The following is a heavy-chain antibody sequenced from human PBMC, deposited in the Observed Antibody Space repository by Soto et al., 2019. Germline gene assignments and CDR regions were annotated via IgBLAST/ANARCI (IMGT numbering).Heavy chain of an antibody. D-gene: IGHD1-26*01. CDR2: ISAYNGNT. CDR1: GYTFTSSG. V-gene: IGHV1-18*01. J-gene: IGHJ3*02. Sequence: ASVKVSCKASGYTFTSSGISWVRQAPGQGLEWMGWISAYNGNTNYAQKLQGRVTMTTDTSTSTAYMERRSLRSEDTAVYYCARQFSELEPIVGATTFAFDIWGQGTMVTVSS. CDR3: ARQFSELEPIVGATTFAFDI.